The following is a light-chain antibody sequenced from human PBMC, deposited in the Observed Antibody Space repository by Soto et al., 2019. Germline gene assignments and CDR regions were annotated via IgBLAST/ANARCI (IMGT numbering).Light chain of an antibody. J-gene: IGKJ2*01. CDR1: QSVRSNY. CDR2: GAS. CDR3: QQYGNSPYT. V-gene: IGKV3-20*01. Sequence: EIVLTQSPGTLSLSPGEGATLSCRASQSVRSNYLAWYQQRPGQAPRLLIYGASNRATGIPDRFSGGGSGTDCSLTISRLEPEDLAVYFCQQYGNSPYTFGQGTKLEIK.